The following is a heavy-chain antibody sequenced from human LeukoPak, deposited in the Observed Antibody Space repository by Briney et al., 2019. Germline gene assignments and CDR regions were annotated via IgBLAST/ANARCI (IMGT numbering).Heavy chain of an antibody. CDR2: VYWDDDK. CDR1: GFALSTSAVG. CDR3: AHRRGDSCHFDY. J-gene: IGHJ4*02. D-gene: IGHD2-15*01. Sequence: PSPTLVNPTQILTLTCTFSGFALSTSAVGVGWILQPPGKALERLSIVYWDDDKRYSPSLKSRPTITKDTSKNQVVLTMTNMNPVDTATYYCAHRRGDSCHFDYWGQGTLVTVSS. V-gene: IGHV2-5*02.